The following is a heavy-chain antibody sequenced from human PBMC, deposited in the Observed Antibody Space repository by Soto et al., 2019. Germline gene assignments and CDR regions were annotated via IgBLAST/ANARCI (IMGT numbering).Heavy chain of an antibody. Sequence: SETLSLTCTVSGGSISSGGYYWSWIRQHPGKGLEWIGYIYYSGSTYYNPSLKSRVTISVDTSKNQFSLKLSSVTAADTAVYYRARVQNSGSYYGSGSHRRYYFDYWGQGTLVTVSS. CDR3: ARVQNSGSYYGSGSHRRYYFDY. CDR1: GGSISSGGYY. D-gene: IGHD3-10*01. J-gene: IGHJ4*02. V-gene: IGHV4-31*03. CDR2: IYYSGST.